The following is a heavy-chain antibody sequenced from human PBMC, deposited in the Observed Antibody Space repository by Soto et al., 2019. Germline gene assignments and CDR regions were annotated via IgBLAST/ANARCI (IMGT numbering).Heavy chain of an antibody. D-gene: IGHD1-26*01. Sequence: EVQLVESGGGLVKPGGSLRLSCSASGFTFNTYTMNWVRQAPGKGLEWVSSITSSSTYIYYADSVKGRLTISRDNAKNSVFLQMNSLRVEDTAVYFCARDYSTSGFDYWGQGSLVTVSS. CDR1: GFTFNTYT. CDR3: ARDYSTSGFDY. CDR2: ITSSSTYI. V-gene: IGHV3-21*01. J-gene: IGHJ5*01.